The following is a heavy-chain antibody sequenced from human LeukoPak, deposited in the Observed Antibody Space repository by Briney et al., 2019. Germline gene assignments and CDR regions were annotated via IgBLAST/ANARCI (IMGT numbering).Heavy chain of an antibody. CDR3: ARAGAAAGTFWYFDL. Sequence: SQTLSLTCTVSGGSISSGGYYWSWIRQPPGKGLEWIGYIYHSGSTYYNPSLKSRVTISVDRSKNQFSLKLSSVTAADTAVYYCARAGAAAGTFWYFDLWGRGTLVTVSS. D-gene: IGHD6-13*01. V-gene: IGHV4-30-2*01. CDR1: GGSISSGGYY. J-gene: IGHJ2*01. CDR2: IYHSGST.